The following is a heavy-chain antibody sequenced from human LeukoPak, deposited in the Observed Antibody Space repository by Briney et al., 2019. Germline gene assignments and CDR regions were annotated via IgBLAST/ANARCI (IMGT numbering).Heavy chain of an antibody. CDR2: IYTSGTT. CDR1: GGSISGGSISSYY. J-gene: IGHJ4*02. CDR3: ARGAPSDY. V-gene: IGHV4-4*07. Sequence: SETLSLTCTVSGGSISGGSISSYYWSWVRQPAGKGLEWIGRIYTSGTTNYNPSLKSRVTMSVDTSKNQSSLRLNSVTAADTAVYYCARGAPSDYWGQGTLVTVSS.